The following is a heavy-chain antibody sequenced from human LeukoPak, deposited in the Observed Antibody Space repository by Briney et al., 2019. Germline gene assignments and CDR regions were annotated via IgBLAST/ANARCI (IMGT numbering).Heavy chain of an antibody. CDR1: GFSFSDYS. V-gene: IGHV3-21*01. J-gene: IGHJ1*01. Sequence: KPGGSLRLSCAASGFSFSDYSMNWVRQAPGKGLEWVSSITISSSIIYYADSVKGRFTISRDNAKNSLFLQMNSLRAEDTAVYYCTTAAFHWGQGTLVTVSS. CDR3: TTAAFH. D-gene: IGHD6-25*01. CDR2: ITISSSII.